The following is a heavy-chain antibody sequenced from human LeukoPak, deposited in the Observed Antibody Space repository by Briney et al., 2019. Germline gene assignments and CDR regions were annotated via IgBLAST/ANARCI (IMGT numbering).Heavy chain of an antibody. Sequence: SETLSLTCTVSGGSISSYYWSWIRQPPGKGLQCIGYIYYSGSTNYNPSLKSRVTISVDTSKNQFSLKLSPVTAADTAVYYCARSNMVPGYYYGMDVWGQGTTVTVSS. CDR2: IYYSGST. CDR3: ARSNMVPGYYYGMDV. V-gene: IGHV4-59*01. CDR1: GGSISSYY. D-gene: IGHD3-10*01. J-gene: IGHJ6*02.